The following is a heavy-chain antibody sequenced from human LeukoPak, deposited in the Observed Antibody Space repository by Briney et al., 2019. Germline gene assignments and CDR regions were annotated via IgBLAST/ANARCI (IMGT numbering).Heavy chain of an antibody. D-gene: IGHD4-17*01. CDR1: GYTLTELS. CDR2: IIPIFGTA. Sequence: GASVKVSCKVSGYTLTELSMHWVRQAPGKGLEWMGGIIPIFGTANYAQKFQGRVTITTDESTSTAYMELSSLRSEDTAVYYCARTTDDYGDLTFDYWGQGTLVTVSS. J-gene: IGHJ4*02. V-gene: IGHV1-69*05. CDR3: ARTTDDYGDLTFDY.